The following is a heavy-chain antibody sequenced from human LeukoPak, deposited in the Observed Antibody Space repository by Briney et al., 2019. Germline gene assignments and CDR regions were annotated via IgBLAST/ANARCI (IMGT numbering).Heavy chain of an antibody. CDR1: GYTFTGYY. CDR2: INPNSGGT. CDR3: ARDMVRGVITIPYYYYYMDV. D-gene: IGHD3-10*01. V-gene: IGHV1-2*02. Sequence: ASVKVSCKASGYTFTGYYMHWVRQAPGQGLEWMGWINPNSGGTNYAQKFQGRVTMTRDTSISTAYKELSRLRSDDTAVYYCARDMVRGVITIPYYYYYMDVWGKGTTVTISS. J-gene: IGHJ6*03.